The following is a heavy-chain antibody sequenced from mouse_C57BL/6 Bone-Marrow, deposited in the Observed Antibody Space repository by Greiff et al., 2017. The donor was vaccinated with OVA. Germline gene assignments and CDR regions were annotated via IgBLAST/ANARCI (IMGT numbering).Heavy chain of an antibody. CDR2: IWSGGST. D-gene: IGHD2-4*01. V-gene: IGHV2-2*01. CDR1: GFSLTSYG. Sequence: VKLMESGPGLVQPSQSLSITCTVSGFSLTSYGVHWVRQSPGKGLEWLGVIWSGGSTAYNAAFISRLSISKDNSKSQVFFKMNSLQADDTAIYYCAIYDYDRFAYWGQGTLVTVSA. CDR3: AIYDYDRFAY. J-gene: IGHJ3*01.